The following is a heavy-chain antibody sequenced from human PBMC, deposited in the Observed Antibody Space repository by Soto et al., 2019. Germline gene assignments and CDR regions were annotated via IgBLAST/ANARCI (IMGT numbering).Heavy chain of an antibody. V-gene: IGHV3-11*06. CDR1: GFNLDDYY. CDR2: ISSLNQYN. CDR3: VRLVSLRYFDF. Sequence: QEQLVESGGGLVKPGGSLRLSCAASGFNLDDYYMSWIRQAPGTGLEYIAYISSLNQYNNYAASVKGRFTISIDKAKNSLELQLSSLRSEATAVYYCVRLVSLRYFDFWGRGTLVSASS. J-gene: IGHJ4*02. D-gene: IGHD3-9*01.